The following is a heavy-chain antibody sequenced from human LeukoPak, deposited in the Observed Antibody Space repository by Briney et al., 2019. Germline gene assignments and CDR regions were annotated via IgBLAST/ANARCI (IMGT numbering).Heavy chain of an antibody. CDR1: GGTFSSYA. CDR2: IIPIFGIA. Sequence: ASVKVSCKASGGTFSSYAISWVRQAPGQGLEWMGGIIPIFGIANYAQKFQGRVTITADESTSTAYMELSSLRSEDTAVYYCARGVPYDYVWGSYRSLDYWGQGTLVTVSS. V-gene: IGHV1-69*13. CDR3: ARGVPYDYVWGSYRSLDY. J-gene: IGHJ4*02. D-gene: IGHD3-16*02.